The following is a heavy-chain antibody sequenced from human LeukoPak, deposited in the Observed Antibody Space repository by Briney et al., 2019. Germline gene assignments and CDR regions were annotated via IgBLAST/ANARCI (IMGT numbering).Heavy chain of an antibody. V-gene: IGHV3-11*04. CDR2: ISSSGSTI. D-gene: IGHD3-22*01. CDR3: ARDSSYYYDSSGYYEDYFDY. J-gene: IGHJ4*02. Sequence: GGSLRLSCAASGFTFSDYYMSWIRQAPGRGLEWVSYISSSGSTIYYADSVKGRFTISRDNAKNSLYLQMNSLRAEDTAVYYCARDSSYYYDSSGYYEDYFDYWGQGTLVTVSS. CDR1: GFTFSDYY.